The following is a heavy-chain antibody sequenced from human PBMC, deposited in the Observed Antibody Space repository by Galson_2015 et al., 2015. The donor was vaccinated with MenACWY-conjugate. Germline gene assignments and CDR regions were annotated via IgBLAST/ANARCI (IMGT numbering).Heavy chain of an antibody. CDR3: ARLGGNYRTTSHFDY. V-gene: IGHV3-11*06. Sequence: SLRLSCAASGFTFSDYYMSWIRQAPGKGLEWVSYISTGSTYISYADSVKGRFTISRDNAKNTLYLQMNSLRAEDTAVYYCARLGGNYRTTSHFDYWGQGTLVTVSS. J-gene: IGHJ4*02. CDR2: ISTGSTYI. CDR1: GFTFSDYY. D-gene: IGHD1-26*01.